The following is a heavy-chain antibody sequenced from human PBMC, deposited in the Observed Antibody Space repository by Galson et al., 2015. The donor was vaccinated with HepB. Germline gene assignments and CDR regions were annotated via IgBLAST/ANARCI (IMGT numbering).Heavy chain of an antibody. J-gene: IGHJ3*02. V-gene: IGHV3-11*06. CDR3: ARDRLSYDSSGYYYENHAFDI. CDR2: ISSTGGYT. CDR1: RFTFSDYY. D-gene: IGHD3-22*01. Sequence: SLRLSCAASRFTFSDYYMSWIRQAPGKGLEWVSYISSTGGYTDYADSVKGRFTISRDNAMKSLYLQMNSLRAEDTAVYYCARDRLSYDSSGYYYENHAFDIWGQGTMVTVSS.